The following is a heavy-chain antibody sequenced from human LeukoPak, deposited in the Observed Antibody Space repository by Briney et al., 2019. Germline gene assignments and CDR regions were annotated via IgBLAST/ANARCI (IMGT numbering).Heavy chain of an antibody. CDR1: GFTFSANW. CDR2: IRDDGSEE. V-gene: IGHV3-7*04. D-gene: IGHD7-27*01. Sequence: GGSLRLSCAASGFTFSANWMTWVRQAPGRGLEWVANIRDDGSEEYYGDSVRGRFTISRDNAKNSVDLQMHSLRVEDTAVYYCARVLGLKGFDSWGQGALVTVSS. CDR3: ARVLGLKGFDS. J-gene: IGHJ5*01.